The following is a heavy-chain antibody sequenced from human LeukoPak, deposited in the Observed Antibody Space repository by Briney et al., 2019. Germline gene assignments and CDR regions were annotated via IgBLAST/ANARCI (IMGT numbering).Heavy chain of an antibody. D-gene: IGHD4-23*01. CDR3: AKDNDYGGNSGILDY. Sequence: GGSLRLSCAASGFTFDDYTMHWVRQPPGKGLEWVSLINWDGGSTDFAVSVKGRFSIARDNSKNSLYLQMNSLRTEDTALYYCAKDNDYGGNSGILDYWGQGTLVTVSS. CDR1: GFTFDDYT. V-gene: IGHV3-43*01. J-gene: IGHJ4*02. CDR2: INWDGGST.